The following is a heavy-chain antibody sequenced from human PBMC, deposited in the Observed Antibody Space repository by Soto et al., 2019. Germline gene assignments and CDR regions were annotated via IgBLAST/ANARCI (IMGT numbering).Heavy chain of an antibody. CDR3: ASSEQQLVRHYYYYYGMDV. CDR1: GYTFTSYY. J-gene: IGHJ6*02. D-gene: IGHD6-13*01. V-gene: IGHV1-46*01. CDR2: INPSGGST. Sequence: ASVKVSCKASGYTFTSYYVHWVRQAPGQGLEWMGIINPSGGSTSYAQKFQGRVTMTRDTSTSTVYMELSSLRSEDTAVYYCASSEQQLVRHYYYYYGMDVWGQGTTVTVSS.